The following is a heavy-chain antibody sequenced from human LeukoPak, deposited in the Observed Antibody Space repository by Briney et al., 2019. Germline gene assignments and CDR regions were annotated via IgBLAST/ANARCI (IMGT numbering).Heavy chain of an antibody. CDR1: GGSISSGDYY. CDR2: IYYSGST. J-gene: IGHJ4*02. Sequence: SETLSLTCTVSGGSISSGDYYWSWIRQPPGKGLEWIGYIYYSGSTYYNPSLKSRVTISVDTSKNQFSMKLSSVTVGDTAVYYCARGVGSRLRFLEWLLYPPDYWGQGTLVTVSS. D-gene: IGHD3-3*01. CDR3: ARGVGSRLRFLEWLLYPPDY. V-gene: IGHV4-30-4*01.